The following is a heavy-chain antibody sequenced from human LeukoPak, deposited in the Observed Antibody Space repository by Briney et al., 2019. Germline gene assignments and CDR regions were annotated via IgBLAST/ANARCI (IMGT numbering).Heavy chain of an antibody. D-gene: IGHD5-12*01. CDR2: ISSSRSYT. V-gene: IGHV3-11*05. J-gene: IGHJ4*02. Sequence: GGSLRLSCAASGFTFSDYYMSWIRQAPGKGLEWVSYISSSRSYTNYADSVKGRFTISRDNAKNSLYLQMNSLRAEDTAVYYCARGGGYSGYESSFPFDYWGQGTLVTVSS. CDR3: ARGGGYSGYESSFPFDY. CDR1: GFTFSDYY.